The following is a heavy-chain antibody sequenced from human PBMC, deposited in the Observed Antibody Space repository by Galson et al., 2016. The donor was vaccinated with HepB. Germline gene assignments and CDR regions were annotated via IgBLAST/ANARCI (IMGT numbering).Heavy chain of an antibody. CDR3: ARGADPYSSSFFGMDV. D-gene: IGHD2/OR15-2a*01. CDR2: IYYSGFA. Sequence: TLSLTCTVSGDSISSGGYFWSWVRQHPGKGLEWIGYIYYSGFAFYDPSLKSRLTISVDTSKNQFSLKVTSVTAADTAVYYCARGADPYSSSFFGMDVWGQGTTVTVSS. J-gene: IGHJ6*02. V-gene: IGHV4-31*03. CDR1: GDSISSGGYF.